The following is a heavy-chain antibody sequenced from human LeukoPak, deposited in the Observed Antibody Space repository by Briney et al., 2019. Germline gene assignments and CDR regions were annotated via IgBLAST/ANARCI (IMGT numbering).Heavy chain of an antibody. V-gene: IGHV1-18*01. CDR1: GYTFTSYG. Sequence: ASVKVSCKASGYTFTSYGISWVRQAPGQGLEWMGWISAYNGNTNYAQKLQGRVTMTTDTSTSTAYMELRSPRSDDTAVYCCAREGFSQGSYHWGYYFDYWGQGTLVTVSS. CDR2: ISAYNGNT. D-gene: IGHD1-26*01. J-gene: IGHJ4*02. CDR3: AREGFSQGSYHWGYYFDY.